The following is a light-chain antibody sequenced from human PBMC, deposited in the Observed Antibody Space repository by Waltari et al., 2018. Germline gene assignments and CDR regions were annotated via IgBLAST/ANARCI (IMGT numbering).Light chain of an antibody. CDR1: SSDVGRYNL. CDR3: CSYAGTSTWV. J-gene: IGLJ3*02. CDR2: EGT. V-gene: IGLV2-23*01. Sequence: QSALTQPASVSWSPGQSITISCTGTSSDVGRYNLVSWYQQHPGKAPKLMIYEGTQRPSGVSNRFSGSKSGNTASLTISGLQAEDEADYYCCSYAGTSTWVFGGGTKLTVL.